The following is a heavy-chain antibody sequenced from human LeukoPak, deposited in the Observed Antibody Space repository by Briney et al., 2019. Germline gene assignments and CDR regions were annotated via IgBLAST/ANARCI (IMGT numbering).Heavy chain of an antibody. Sequence: GGSLRLSCAASGFTVSSNYMNWVRQAPGKGLEWVSLISSGGTTYYTDSVKGRFTISGDNSKSTLYLQMNSLRAEDTAVYYCARDPSPVYYASGSSKYYYYGMDVWGPGTTVTVSS. CDR3: ARDPSPVYYASGSSKYYYYGMDV. CDR2: ISSGGTT. J-gene: IGHJ6*02. CDR1: GFTVSSNY. V-gene: IGHV3-66*01. D-gene: IGHD3-10*01.